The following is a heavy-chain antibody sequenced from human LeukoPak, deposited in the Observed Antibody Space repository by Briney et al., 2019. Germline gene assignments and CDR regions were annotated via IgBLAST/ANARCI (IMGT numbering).Heavy chain of an antibody. J-gene: IGHJ3*01. CDR2: IYYSGST. CDR1: GASINSYY. CDR3: ARVFWGQLHAFDF. V-gene: IGHV4-59*01. Sequence: PSETLSLTCTVSGASINSYYWSWIRQPPGKGLEWIGYIYYSGSTNYNPSLKSRVTISIDTSKNQFSLNLSSVTAADTAVYYCARVFWGQLHAFDFWGQGTMVTVSS. D-gene: IGHD3-16*01.